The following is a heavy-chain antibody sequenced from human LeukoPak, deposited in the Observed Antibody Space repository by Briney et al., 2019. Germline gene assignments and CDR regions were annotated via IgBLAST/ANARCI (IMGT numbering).Heavy chain of an antibody. CDR3: AKDYSYSSSHTHPWDY. J-gene: IGHJ4*02. Sequence: QSGGSLRLSCAASGFTFSSYAMSWVRQAPGKGLEWVSAISGSGGSTYYADSVKGRFTISRDNSKNTLYLQMNSLRAEDTAVYYCAKDYSYSSSHTHPWDYWGQGTLVTVSS. D-gene: IGHD6-6*01. CDR1: GFTFSSYA. CDR2: ISGSGGST. V-gene: IGHV3-23*01.